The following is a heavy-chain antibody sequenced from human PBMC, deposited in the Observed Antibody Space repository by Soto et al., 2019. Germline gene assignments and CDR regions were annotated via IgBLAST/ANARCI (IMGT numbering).Heavy chain of an antibody. CDR1: GYTFPRFY. V-gene: IGHV1-2*04. CDR3: ARAPQDDYIWGTPNYMDV. Sequence: ASVKVSRKASGYTFPRFYMHWVRQAPGQGLEWMGWINPNSGGTNYAQKFQGWVTMTRDTSISTAYMELSRLRSDDTAVYYCARAPQDDYIWGTPNYMDVWGKGTTVTVSS. D-gene: IGHD3-16*01. CDR2: INPNSGGT. J-gene: IGHJ6*03.